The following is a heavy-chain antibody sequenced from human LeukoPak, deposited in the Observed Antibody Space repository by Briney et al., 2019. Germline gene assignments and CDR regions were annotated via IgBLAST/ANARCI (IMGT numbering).Heavy chain of an antibody. CDR1: GGSFRNFFY. Sequence: PSETLSLTCTVSGGSFRNFFYWTWIRQPPGKGLEWIGYIYYSGSTNYNPSLNSRVTISLDTTKNQFSLMLRSLTAADTAVYYCARRYTASPGERFDYWGPGTLVTVSS. CDR2: IYYSGST. CDR3: ARRYTASPGERFDY. J-gene: IGHJ4*02. V-gene: IGHV4-59*08. D-gene: IGHD2-2*02.